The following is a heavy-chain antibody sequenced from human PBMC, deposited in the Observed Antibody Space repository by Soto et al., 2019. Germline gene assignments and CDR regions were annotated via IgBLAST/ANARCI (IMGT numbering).Heavy chain of an antibody. V-gene: IGHV1-2*02. D-gene: IGHD2-15*01. Sequence: QVQLVQSGAEVKKPGASVKVSCKASGYTFTGHHIHWVRQAPGQGLEWMGWINPNTGGTNFAQKFQGRVTMTRDTSISTAKMELSRLRSDDTAVYYCAISRYCSGGDCTTQSLYYFDYWGQGTLVTVSS. CDR2: INPNTGGT. CDR1: GYTFTGHH. J-gene: IGHJ4*02. CDR3: AISRYCSGGDCTTQSLYYFDY.